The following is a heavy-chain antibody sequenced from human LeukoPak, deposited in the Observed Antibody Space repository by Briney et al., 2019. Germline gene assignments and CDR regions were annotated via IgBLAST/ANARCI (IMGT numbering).Heavy chain of an antibody. Sequence: ASVKVSCKASGYTFTCYYMHWVRQAPGQGLEWMGWINPNSGGTNYAQKFQGRVTMTRDTSISTAYMELSRLRSDDTAVYYCARDTGTGVSGGYWGQGTLVTVSS. V-gene: IGHV1-2*02. J-gene: IGHJ4*02. D-gene: IGHD1-7*01. CDR2: INPNSGGT. CDR1: GYTFTCYY. CDR3: ARDTGTGVSGGY.